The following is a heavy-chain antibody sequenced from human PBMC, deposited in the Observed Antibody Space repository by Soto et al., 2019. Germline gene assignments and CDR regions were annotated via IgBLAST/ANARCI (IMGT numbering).Heavy chain of an antibody. V-gene: IGHV3-21*01. CDR3: ARDHGLRYNWNYVGY. CDR1: GFTFSSYS. J-gene: IGHJ4*02. Sequence: PGGSLRLSCAASGFTFSSYSMNWVRQAPGKGLEWVSSISSSSSYIYYADSVKGRFTISRDNAKNSLYLQMNSLRAEDTAVYYCARDHGLRYNWNYVGYWGQGTLVTVSS. D-gene: IGHD1-20*01. CDR2: ISSSSSYI.